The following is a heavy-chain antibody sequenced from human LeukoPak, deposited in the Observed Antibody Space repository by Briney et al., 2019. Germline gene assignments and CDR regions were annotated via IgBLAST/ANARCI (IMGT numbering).Heavy chain of an antibody. V-gene: IGHV4-39*01. Sequence: SETLSLTCTVSGGSFSSTNFYWGWIRQPPGKGLEWIGSIHYSGTTYSNPSLKSRLTISVDTSKNQFSLRLTSVTAADTAVYYCARRRLGAAPFDFWGQGALVTVSS. CDR2: IHYSGTT. CDR1: GGSFSSTNFY. D-gene: IGHD6-25*01. J-gene: IGHJ4*02. CDR3: ARRRLGAAPFDF.